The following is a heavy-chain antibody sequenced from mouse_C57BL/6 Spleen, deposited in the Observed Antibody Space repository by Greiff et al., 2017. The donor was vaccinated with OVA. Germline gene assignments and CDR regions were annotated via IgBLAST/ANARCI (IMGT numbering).Heavy chain of an antibody. V-gene: IGHV1-64*01. CDR3: ARSGDADAMDY. D-gene: IGHD3-1*01. J-gene: IGHJ4*01. CDR1: GYTFTSYW. CDR2: IHPNSGST. Sequence: QVQLQQSGAELVKPGASVKLSCKASGYTFTSYWMHWVKQRPGQGLEWIGMIHPNSGSTNYNEKFKSKATLTVDKSSSTAYMQLSSLTSEDSAVYYCARSGDADAMDYWGQGTSVTVSS.